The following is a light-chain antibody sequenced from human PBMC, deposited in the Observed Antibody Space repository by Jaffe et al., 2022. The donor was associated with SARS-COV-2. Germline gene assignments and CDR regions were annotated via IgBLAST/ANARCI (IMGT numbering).Light chain of an antibody. CDR2: GAS. CDR1: QSVAVKY. V-gene: IGKV3-20*01. Sequence: EIVLTQSPGTLSLSPGERATLSCRTSQSVAVKYLAWYQQIVGQAPRLLIYGASGRATGIPDRFSGSGSGTDFTLTIDRLEPEDSAVYYCQQFGSSPFTFGPGTKVAV. CDR3: QQFGSSPFT. J-gene: IGKJ3*01.